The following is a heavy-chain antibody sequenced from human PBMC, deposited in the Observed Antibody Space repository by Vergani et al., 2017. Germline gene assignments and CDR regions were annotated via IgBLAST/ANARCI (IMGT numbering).Heavy chain of an antibody. D-gene: IGHD1-26*01. CDR3: ARESGGSYSFDY. J-gene: IGHJ4*02. CDR2: IWYDGSNK. CDR1: GFTFSSYG. V-gene: IGHV3-33*01. Sequence: QVQLVESGGGVVQPGRSLRLSCAASGFTFSSYGMHWVRQAPGKGLEWVAVIWYDGSNKYYADSVTGRFTISRDNSKNTLYLQMNSLRAEDTAVYYCARESGGSYSFDYWGQGTLVTVSS.